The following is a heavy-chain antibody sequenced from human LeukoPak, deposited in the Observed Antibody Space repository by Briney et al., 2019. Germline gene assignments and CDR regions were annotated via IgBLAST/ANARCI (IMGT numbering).Heavy chain of an antibody. Sequence: PSETLSLTCTVSGGSISSYYWSWIRQPPGKGLEWIGYIYYSGSTNYNPSLKSRVTISVDTSKNQFSLKLSSVTAADTAVYYCASHPLRGGYYYGMDAWGQGTAVSV. CDR2: IYYSGST. V-gene: IGHV4-59*08. CDR1: GGSISSYY. J-gene: IGHJ6*02. D-gene: IGHD3-10*01. CDR3: ASHPLRGGYYYGMDA.